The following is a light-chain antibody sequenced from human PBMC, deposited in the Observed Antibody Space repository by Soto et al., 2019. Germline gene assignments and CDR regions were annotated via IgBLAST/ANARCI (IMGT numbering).Light chain of an antibody. J-gene: IGLJ1*01. CDR2: SNN. CDR3: SSYTLSSTRV. V-gene: IGLV1-44*01. Sequence: QSVLTQPPSASGTPGQRVTISCSGSSSNIGSNTVNWYQQLPGTAPKLLIYSNNQRPSGVPDRFSGSKSGTSASLAISGLQSEDEADYYCSSYTLSSTRVFGTGTKVTVL. CDR1: SSNIGSNT.